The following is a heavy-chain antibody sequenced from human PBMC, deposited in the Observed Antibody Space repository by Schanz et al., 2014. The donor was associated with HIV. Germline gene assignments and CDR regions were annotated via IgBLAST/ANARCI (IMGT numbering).Heavy chain of an antibody. J-gene: IGHJ4*02. CDR3: AKTSYGWYFDY. CDR2: MRGSDDST. V-gene: IGHV3-23*01. Sequence: EVKLSESGGGLVQPGGSLRLSCVASGFTFSTYAMSWVRQAPGKGLEWVSGMRGSDDSTFYADSVKGRFTISRDNSKNTLYFQMNSLRAEDTAIYYCAKTSYGWYFDYWGQGTLVTV. CDR1: GFTFSTYA. D-gene: IGHD6-19*01.